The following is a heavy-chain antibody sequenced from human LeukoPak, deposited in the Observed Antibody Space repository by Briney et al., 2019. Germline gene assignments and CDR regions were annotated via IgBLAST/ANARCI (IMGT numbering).Heavy chain of an antibody. CDR2: ISYSGST. Sequence: SETLSLTCTVSGGSISRYYWGWIRQPPGRPLEWIGFISYSGSTNYNPSLKSRVTISVDTSKNQFSLNLSSVTAADTAVYFRARRDSSGYYGEWGQGTLVTVSS. J-gene: IGHJ4*02. CDR1: GGSISRYY. CDR3: ARRDSSGYYGE. D-gene: IGHD3-22*01. V-gene: IGHV4-59*01.